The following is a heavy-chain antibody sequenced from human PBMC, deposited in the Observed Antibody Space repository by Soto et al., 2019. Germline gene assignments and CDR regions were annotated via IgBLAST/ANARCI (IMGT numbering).Heavy chain of an antibody. J-gene: IGHJ4*02. V-gene: IGHV3-23*01. CDR1: GFTFSSYG. D-gene: IGHD1-7*01. Sequence: VQLLESGGGLVQPGGSLRLSCAASGFTFSSYGMTWVRQAPGKGLEWVSFSSATGAGTYYADSVKGRFTISRDNSKNTLYRQMTSLRADDTAVYYCAKDRRAGGNYGFYSDFWGQGALVSVSS. CDR2: SSATGAGT. CDR3: AKDRRAGGNYGFYSDF.